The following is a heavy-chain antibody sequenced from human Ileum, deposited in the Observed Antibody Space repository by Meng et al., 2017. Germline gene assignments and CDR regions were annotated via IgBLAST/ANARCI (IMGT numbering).Heavy chain of an antibody. J-gene: IGHJ4*02. Sequence: HGHMQKSGPGLVRPSQSLSLTCTVSGGSISSGGYYWSWIRQHPGKGLEWIGYIYYSGSTYYNPSLKSRVTISVDTSKNQFSLKLSSATAADTAVYYCARVEGVGPFDYWGQGTLVTVSS. CDR2: IYYSGST. CDR1: GGSISSGGYY. CDR3: ARVEGVGPFDY. V-gene: IGHV4-31*03. D-gene: IGHD3-16*01.